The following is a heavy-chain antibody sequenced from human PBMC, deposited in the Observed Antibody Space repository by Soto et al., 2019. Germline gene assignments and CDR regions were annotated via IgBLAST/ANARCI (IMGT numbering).Heavy chain of an antibody. CDR1: GFTFSSYA. CDR3: ANPPRGDYPNGDAFDI. J-gene: IGHJ3*02. V-gene: IGHV3-23*01. CDR2: ISGSGGST. D-gene: IGHD4-17*01. Sequence: PGGSLRLSCAASGFTFSSYAMSWVRQAPGKGLEWVSAISGSGGSTYYADSVKGGFTISRDNSKNTLYLQMNSLRAEDTAVYYCANPPRGDYPNGDAFDIWGQGTMVTVSS.